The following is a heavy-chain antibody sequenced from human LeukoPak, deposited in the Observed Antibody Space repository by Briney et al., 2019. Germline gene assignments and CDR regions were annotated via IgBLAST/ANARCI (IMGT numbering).Heavy chain of an antibody. V-gene: IGHV3-23*01. CDR1: GFTFSSYA. CDR3: AKDSSYYDSSEGDY. Sequence: GGSLRLSCAASGFTFSSYAMSWVRQAPGKGLEWVSAISGSGSSTYYADSVKGRFTISRDNSKNTLYLQMNSLRAEDTAVYYCAKDSSYYDSSEGDYWGQGTLVTVSS. J-gene: IGHJ4*02. CDR2: ISGSGSST. D-gene: IGHD3-22*01.